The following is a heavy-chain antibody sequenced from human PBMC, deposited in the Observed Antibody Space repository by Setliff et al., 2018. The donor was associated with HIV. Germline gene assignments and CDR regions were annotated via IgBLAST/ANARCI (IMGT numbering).Heavy chain of an antibody. CDR3: AGSYGSSWFGPFDY. Sequence: SETLSLTCSVSGASISSSSYSWGWIRQPPGKGLEWIGSLYSSGRTYYKSSLKSRVTISVDTSRNQISLRLDSLTAADTAIYYCAGSYGSSWFGPFDYWGQGTLVTVS. CDR1: GASISSSSYS. CDR2: LYSSGRT. D-gene: IGHD6-13*01. V-gene: IGHV4-39*01. J-gene: IGHJ4*02.